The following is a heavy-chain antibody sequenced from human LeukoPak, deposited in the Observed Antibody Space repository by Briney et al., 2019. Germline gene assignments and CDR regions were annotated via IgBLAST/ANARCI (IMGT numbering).Heavy chain of an antibody. J-gene: IGHJ3*02. CDR1: GYTFTGYY. V-gene: IGHV1-8*02. D-gene: IGHD2-21*02. CDR3: ARVRIVVVTAIPSYAFDI. Sequence: ASVKVSCKASGYTFTGYYMHWVRQAPGQGLEWMGWINPNSGNTGYAQKFQGRVTMTRNTSISTAYMELSSLRSEDTAVYYCARVRIVVVTAIPSYAFDIWGQGTMVTVSS. CDR2: INPNSGNT.